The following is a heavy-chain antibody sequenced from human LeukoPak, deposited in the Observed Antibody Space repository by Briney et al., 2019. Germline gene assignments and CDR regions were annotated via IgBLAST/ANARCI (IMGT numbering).Heavy chain of an antibody. Sequence: SVKVSCKASGGTCSTYAITWVRQAPGQGLEWMGGSIPIFGTANYAQKFQDRVTITTDASTSTVYMELTSLRSEDTAVYSCARTPQHSYYYYNMDVWGKETTVTVAS. V-gene: IGHV1-69*05. J-gene: IGHJ6*03. CDR1: GGTCSTYA. D-gene: IGHD5-18*01. CDR2: SIPIFGTA. CDR3: ARTPQHSYYYYNMDV.